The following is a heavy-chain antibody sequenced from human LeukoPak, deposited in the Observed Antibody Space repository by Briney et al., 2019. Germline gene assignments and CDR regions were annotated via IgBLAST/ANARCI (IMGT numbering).Heavy chain of an antibody. Sequence: GASVKVSCKASGDTFTSYGISWVRQAPGQGLEWMGWISAYNGNTNYAQKLQGRVTMTTDTSTSTAYMELRSLRSDDTAVYYCARDHRGAYYDRSGYFTFDSWGQGTLVTVSS. J-gene: IGHJ4*02. CDR2: ISAYNGNT. V-gene: IGHV1-18*01. D-gene: IGHD3-22*01. CDR3: ARDHRGAYYDRSGYFTFDS. CDR1: GDTFTSYG.